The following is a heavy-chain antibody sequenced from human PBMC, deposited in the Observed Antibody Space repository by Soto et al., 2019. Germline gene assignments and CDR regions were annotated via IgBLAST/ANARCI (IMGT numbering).Heavy chain of an antibody. J-gene: IGHJ3*02. CDR3: AKGVEHSTADAFET. CDR1: GFTFTTSS. D-gene: IGHD5-18*01. Sequence: EVQVLESGGDLVQPGGSLRLTCAVSGFTFTTSSINWVRQAPGKGLEWVSSISGNGYTTYYADSVTGRFTISTDNSKSMVFLQMNSLRVEDTALYYCAKGVEHSTADAFETWGQGTMVTVSS. CDR2: ISGNGYTT. V-gene: IGHV3-23*01.